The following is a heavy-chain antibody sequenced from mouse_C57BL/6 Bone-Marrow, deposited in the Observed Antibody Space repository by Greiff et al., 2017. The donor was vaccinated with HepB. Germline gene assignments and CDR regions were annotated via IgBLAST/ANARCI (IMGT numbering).Heavy chain of an antibody. V-gene: IGHV3-6*01. Sequence: VQLKESGPGLVKPSQSLSLTCSVTGYSITSGYYWNWIRQFPGNKLEWMGYISYDGSNNYNPSLKNRISITRDTSKNQFFLKLNSVTTEDTATYYCARGGIDYWGQGTTLTVSS. CDR1: GYSITSGYY. CDR2: ISYDGSN. J-gene: IGHJ2*01. CDR3: ARGGIDY.